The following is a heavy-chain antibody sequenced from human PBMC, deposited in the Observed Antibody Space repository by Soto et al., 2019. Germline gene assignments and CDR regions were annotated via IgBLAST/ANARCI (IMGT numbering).Heavy chain of an antibody. CDR2: TYYRSKWNF. CDR1: GDSVSANSAA. Sequence: SQTLSLTCVISGDSVSANSAAWNWIRQSPSRGLEWLGRTYYRSKWNFDYAESVKSRMSIIPDTSNNHFSLLLNSVTPEDTAVYECVRQTLANMALYGMDVWGQGTSVTVS. D-gene: IGHD3-16*01. CDR3: VRQTLANMALYGMDV. J-gene: IGHJ6*02. V-gene: IGHV6-1*01.